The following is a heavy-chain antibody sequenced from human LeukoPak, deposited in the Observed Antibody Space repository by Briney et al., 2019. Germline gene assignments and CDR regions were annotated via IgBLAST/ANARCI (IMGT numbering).Heavy chain of an antibody. Sequence: SETLSLTCAVYGGSFSGYYWSWIRQPPGKGLEWIGEINHSGSTNHNPSLKSRVTISVDTSKNQFSLKLSSVTAADTAVYYCARVGPYYYGSGSPLDAFDIWGQGTMVTVSS. V-gene: IGHV4-34*01. D-gene: IGHD3-10*01. CDR1: GGSFSGYY. CDR2: INHSGST. CDR3: ARVGPYYYGSGSPLDAFDI. J-gene: IGHJ3*02.